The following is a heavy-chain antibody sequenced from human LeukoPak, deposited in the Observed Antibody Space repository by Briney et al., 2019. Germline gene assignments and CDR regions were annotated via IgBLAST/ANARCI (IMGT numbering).Heavy chain of an antibody. V-gene: IGHV3-7*01. J-gene: IGHJ4*02. CDR1: GFTFRRYW. CDR3: ARMGSSSWYYFDY. D-gene: IGHD6-13*01. CDR2: IKQDGSEK. Sequence: PGGSLRLSCAASGFTFRRYWMSWVRQAPGKGLEWVANIKQDGSEKYYVDSVKGRFTISRDNAKNSLYLQMNSLRAEDTAVYYCARMGSSSWYYFDYWGQGTLVTVSS.